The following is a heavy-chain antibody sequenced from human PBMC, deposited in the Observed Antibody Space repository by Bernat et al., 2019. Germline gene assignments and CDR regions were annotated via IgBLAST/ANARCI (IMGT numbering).Heavy chain of an antibody. V-gene: IGHV3-30-3*01. D-gene: IGHD2-2*01. CDR1: GFTFSSYA. Sequence: QVQLVESGGGVVQPGRSLRLSCAASGFTFSSYAMHWVRHAPGKGLEWVAVISYDGSNKYYADSVKGRFTISRDNSKNTLYLQMNSLRAEDTAVYYCARDAYCISTSCRAPFDYWGQGTLVTVSS. CDR2: ISYDGSNK. J-gene: IGHJ4*02. CDR3: ARDAYCISTSCRAPFDY.